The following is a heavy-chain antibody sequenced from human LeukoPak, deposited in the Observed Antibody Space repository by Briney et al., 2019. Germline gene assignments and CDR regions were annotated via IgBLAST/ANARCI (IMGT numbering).Heavy chain of an antibody. V-gene: IGHV3-7*01. J-gene: IGHJ6*02. CDR1: GFTFSNSW. CDR2: IKTDGSEK. D-gene: IGHD3-10*01. Sequence: GGSLRLSCEASGFTFSNSWMTWVRQTPGKGLEWVANIKTDGSEKYYVDSVKGRFTTSRDNAKNSLYLQMNSLRAEDTAVYYCARVGGSGSYGYYYYGMDVWGQGTTVTVSS. CDR3: ARVGGSGSYGYYYYGMDV.